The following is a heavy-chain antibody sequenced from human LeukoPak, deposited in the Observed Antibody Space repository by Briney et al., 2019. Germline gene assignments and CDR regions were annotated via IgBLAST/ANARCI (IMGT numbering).Heavy chain of an antibody. CDR3: ARERQGTVTTHDAFDI. J-gene: IGHJ3*02. V-gene: IGHV3-30*04. CDR1: GFTFRSYA. D-gene: IGHD4-17*01. Sequence: GALRLSCAASGFTFRSYAMNWVRQAPGKGLEWVAGTSFDGGKKFYVDSVKGRFTISRDNSKNTLYLQMNSLRAEDTAVYYCARERQGTVTTHDAFDIWGQGTMVTVSS. CDR2: TSFDGGKK.